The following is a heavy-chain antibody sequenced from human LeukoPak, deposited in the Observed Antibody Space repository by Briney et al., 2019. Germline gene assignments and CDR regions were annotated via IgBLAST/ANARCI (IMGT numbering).Heavy chain of an antibody. CDR2: IYYSGST. Sequence: PSETLSLTCTVSGGSISSYYWSWIRQPPGKGLEWIGYIYYSGSTNYKSSLKSRVTISVDTSKNQFSLKLSSVTAADMAVYYCARTTEGGYSYGYFYYYYMDVWGKGTTVTISS. J-gene: IGHJ6*03. CDR3: ARTTEGGYSYGYFYYYYMDV. D-gene: IGHD5-18*01. V-gene: IGHV4-59*01. CDR1: GGSISSYY.